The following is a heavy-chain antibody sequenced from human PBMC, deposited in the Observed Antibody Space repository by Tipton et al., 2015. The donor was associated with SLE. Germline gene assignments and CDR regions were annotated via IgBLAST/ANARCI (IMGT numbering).Heavy chain of an antibody. Sequence: TLSLTCAVYGGSFSGYYWSWIRQPPGKGLERIGEVDHIGSTNYNPSLKSRVTILVDTPKNQFSLKLSSVTAADTAVYYCARGPYCSGDTCYSDFYYGMDIWGQGTTVSVSS. CDR3: ARGPYCSGDTCYSDFYYGMDI. D-gene: IGHD2-15*01. CDR1: GGSFSGYY. V-gene: IGHV4-34*01. J-gene: IGHJ6*02. CDR2: VDHIGST.